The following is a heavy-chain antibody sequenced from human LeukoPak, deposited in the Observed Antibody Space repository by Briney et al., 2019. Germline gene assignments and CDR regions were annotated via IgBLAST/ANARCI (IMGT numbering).Heavy chain of an antibody. CDR2: ISGSGAST. CDR3: AKGPPYDSSGYYSAFDY. D-gene: IGHD3-22*01. J-gene: IGHJ4*02. CDR1: GFTFSNYA. Sequence: TGGSPRLSCAASGFTFSNYAMSWVRQAPGKGLEWVSVISGSGASTYYADSVKGRFTTSRDNSKNTLYLQMNSLGAEDTAVYFCAKGPPYDSSGYYSAFDYWGQGTLVTVSS. V-gene: IGHV3-23*01.